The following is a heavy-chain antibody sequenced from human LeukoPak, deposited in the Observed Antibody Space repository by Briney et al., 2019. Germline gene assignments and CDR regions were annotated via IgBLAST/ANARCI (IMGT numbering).Heavy chain of an antibody. J-gene: IGHJ4*02. CDR1: GFTFSSYS. CDR3: ARAGVGATHGPFDY. Sequence: GGSLRLSCAASGFTFSSYSMNWVRQAPGKGLEWVSSISSSSSYIYYADSVKGRFTISRDNAKNSLYLQMNSLGAEDTAVYYCARAGVGATHGPFDYWGQGTLVTVSS. V-gene: IGHV3-21*01. D-gene: IGHD1-26*01. CDR2: ISSSSSYI.